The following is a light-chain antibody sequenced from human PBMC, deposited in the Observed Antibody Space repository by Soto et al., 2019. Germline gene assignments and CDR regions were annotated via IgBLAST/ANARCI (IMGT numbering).Light chain of an antibody. J-gene: IGKJ2*01. Sequence: EIVLTQSPGTLSLSPGERATLSCRASQSVSSSYLAWYQQKPGQAPRLLIYGASSRATGSPDRFSGSGSGTDFTLTISRLEPEDVAVYVCQQYGNSPPNTFGQGPKVEIK. CDR2: GAS. CDR1: QSVSSSY. CDR3: QQYGNSPPNT. V-gene: IGKV3-20*01.